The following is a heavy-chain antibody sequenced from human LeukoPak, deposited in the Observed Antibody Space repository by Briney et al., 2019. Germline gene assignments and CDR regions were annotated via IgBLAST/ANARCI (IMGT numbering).Heavy chain of an antibody. CDR2: ISYDGSNK. V-gene: IGHV3-30*18. J-gene: IGHJ4*02. D-gene: IGHD3-10*01. Sequence: GGPLRLSCAAPGFTFSSYGMHWVRQAPGKGLEWVAVISYDGSNKYYADSVKGRFTISRDNSKNTLYLQMNSLRAEDTAVYYCAKGITMVRGPEPNFDYWGQGTLVTASS. CDR1: GFTFSSYG. CDR3: AKGITMVRGPEPNFDY.